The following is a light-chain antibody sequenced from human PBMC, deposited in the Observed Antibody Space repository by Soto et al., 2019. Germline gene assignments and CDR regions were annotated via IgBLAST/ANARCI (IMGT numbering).Light chain of an antibody. CDR2: GVF. CDR1: QTGDRQY. J-gene: IGKJ1*01. Sequence: PVEIATVSCRARQTGDRQYLARYQQRPGQAPRLLIRGVFMRAATIPAMFSGVGSGADFTLTISSLEPEYFAYYYWQQRSNWPPTFGQGTKVDI. V-gene: IGKV3-11*01. CDR3: QQRSNWPPT.